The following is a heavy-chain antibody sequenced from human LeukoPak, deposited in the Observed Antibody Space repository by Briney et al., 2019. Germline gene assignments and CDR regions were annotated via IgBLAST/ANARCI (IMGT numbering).Heavy chain of an antibody. CDR3: ASGVVVVAGYYGMDV. CDR1: GGSFSGYY. D-gene: IGHD2-15*01. CDR2: INHSGST. Sequence: SETLSLTCAVYGGSFSGYYWSRIRQPPGKGLEWIGEINHSGSTNYNPSLKSRVTISVDTSKNQFSLKLSSVTAADTAVYYCASGVVVVAGYYGMDVWGQGTTVTVSS. V-gene: IGHV4-34*01. J-gene: IGHJ6*02.